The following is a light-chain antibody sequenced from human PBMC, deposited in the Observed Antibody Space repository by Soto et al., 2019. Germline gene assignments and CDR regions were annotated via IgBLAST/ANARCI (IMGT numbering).Light chain of an antibody. CDR2: EVV. V-gene: IGLV2-14*01. CDR1: SSDVGGYNY. Sequence: QSVLTQPASVSGSPGQSITISCTGTSSDVGGYNYVSWYQHHPGKAPKLRIYEVVNRPSGVSNRFSGSKSGITASLTISGLQAEDEAEYYCTSYTSSSPLVFGTGTKLTVL. J-gene: IGLJ1*01. CDR3: TSYTSSSPLV.